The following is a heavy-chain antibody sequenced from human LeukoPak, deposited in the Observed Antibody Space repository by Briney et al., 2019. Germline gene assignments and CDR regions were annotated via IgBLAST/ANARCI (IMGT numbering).Heavy chain of an antibody. Sequence: GRSLRLSCAASGFTFSSYAMHWVRQAPGKGLEWVAVISYDGSNKYYADSVKGRFTISRDNSKNTLYLQMNSLRAEDTAVYYCAREPNNYYYYYMDVWGKGTTVTVSS. CDR2: ISYDGSNK. CDR1: GFTFSSYA. CDR3: AREPNNYYYYYMDV. D-gene: IGHD4/OR15-4a*01. J-gene: IGHJ6*03. V-gene: IGHV3-30*04.